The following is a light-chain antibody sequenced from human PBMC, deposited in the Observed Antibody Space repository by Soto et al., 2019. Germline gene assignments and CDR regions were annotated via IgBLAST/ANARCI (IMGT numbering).Light chain of an antibody. CDR3: LQDDNYPRT. CDR2: AAS. Sequence: AIQMTQSPSSLSASVGDRVTITCRASQGIRNDLGWYQQKPEKAHKLLIYAASSLQSGVPSRFSGSGSGTDFTLTISSLQTEDFANYYCLQDDNYPRTFGQGTKVEIK. J-gene: IGKJ1*01. V-gene: IGKV1-6*01. CDR1: QGIRND.